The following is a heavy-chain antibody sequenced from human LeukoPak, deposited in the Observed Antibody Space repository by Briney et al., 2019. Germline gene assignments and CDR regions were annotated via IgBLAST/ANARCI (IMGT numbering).Heavy chain of an antibody. CDR1: GFTFSNYA. Sequence: GGSLRLSCAASGFTFSNYAMSWVRQAPGKGLEWVSTINDRGIATYYADSVKGRFTISRDNSKNTLYLQMNSLRAEDTAVYYCARETHGYGSGKYYYYGMDVWGQGTTVTVSS. D-gene: IGHD3-10*01. CDR3: ARETHGYGSGKYYYYGMDV. CDR2: INDRGIAT. J-gene: IGHJ6*02. V-gene: IGHV3-23*01.